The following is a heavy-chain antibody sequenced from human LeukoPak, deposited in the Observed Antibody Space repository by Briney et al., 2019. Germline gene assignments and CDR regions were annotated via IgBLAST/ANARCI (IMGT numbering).Heavy chain of an antibody. CDR3: ARVLVPALARDTYYYYYYMDV. CDR2: IKQDGSEK. V-gene: IGHV3-7*01. Sequence: GGSLRLSCAASGFTFSSYWMSWVRQAPGKGLEWVANIKQDGSEKYYVDSVKGRFTISRDNAKNSLYLQMNSLRAEDTAVYYRARVLVPALARDTYYYYYYMDVWGKGTTVTVSS. J-gene: IGHJ6*03. D-gene: IGHD2-2*01. CDR1: GFTFSSYW.